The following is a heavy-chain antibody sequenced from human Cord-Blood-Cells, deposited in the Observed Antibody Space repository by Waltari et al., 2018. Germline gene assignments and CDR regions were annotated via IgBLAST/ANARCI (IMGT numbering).Heavy chain of an antibody. CDR2: IIPILGIA. Sequence: QVRLVQSGAEVKKPGSSVKVSCKAPGGTFSSYATRWGRPAPGQGLEWMGGIIPILGIANDAQKFQGRVTITADESTSTAYMELSSLRSEDTAVYYCAREELDYYDSSGYYFDYWGQGTLVTVSS. V-gene: IGHV1-69*04. J-gene: IGHJ4*02. CDR1: GGTFSSYA. D-gene: IGHD3-22*01. CDR3: AREELDYYDSSGYYFDY.